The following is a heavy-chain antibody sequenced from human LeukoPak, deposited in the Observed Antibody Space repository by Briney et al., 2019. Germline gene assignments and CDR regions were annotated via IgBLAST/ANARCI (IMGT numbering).Heavy chain of an antibody. Sequence: SETLSLACTVSGGSISSSSYYWGWIRQPPGKGLEWIGSIYYSGSTYYNPSLKSRVTISVGTSKNQFSLKLSSVTAADTAVYYCARAVFYSSSTPLLDYWGQGTLVTVSS. V-gene: IGHV4-39*07. D-gene: IGHD6-6*01. CDR1: GGSISSSSYY. J-gene: IGHJ4*02. CDR3: ARAVFYSSSTPLLDY. CDR2: IYYSGST.